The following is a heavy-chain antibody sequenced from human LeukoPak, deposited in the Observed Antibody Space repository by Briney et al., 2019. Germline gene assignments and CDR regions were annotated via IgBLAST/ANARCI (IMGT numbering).Heavy chain of an antibody. CDR1: GGSVSSYL. CDR3: ARGGFFGSGSLFDS. CDR2: IYYSGFT. J-gene: IGHJ4*02. V-gene: IGHV4-59*06. Sequence: SETLSLTCSVSGGSVSSYLWTWIRQRPGKGLEWIGYIYYSGFTFYSPSLKTRFFISLDTSENQVSLKVNSVTAADTAVYYCARGGFFGSGSLFDSWGQGTLVTVSS. D-gene: IGHD3-10*01.